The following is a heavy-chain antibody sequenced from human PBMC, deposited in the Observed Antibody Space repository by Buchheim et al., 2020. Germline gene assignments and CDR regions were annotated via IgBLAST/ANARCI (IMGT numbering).Heavy chain of an antibody. V-gene: IGHV4-59*01. CDR2: IYYSGST. J-gene: IGHJ5*02. Sequence: QVQLQESGPGLVKPSETLSLTCTVSGGSISSYYWSWIRQPPGKGLEWIGYIYYSGSTNYNPSLKSRVTISVDTSKNQFSLKLSSVTAADTAVYYCARDGGPGWFDPWGQGTL. D-gene: IGHD3-16*01. CDR3: ARDGGPGWFDP. CDR1: GGSISSYY.